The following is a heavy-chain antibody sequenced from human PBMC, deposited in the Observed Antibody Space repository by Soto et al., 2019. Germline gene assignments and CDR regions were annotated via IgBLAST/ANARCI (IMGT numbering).Heavy chain of an antibody. Sequence: QVQLVESGGGVVQPGRSLRLSCAASGFTFSSYGMHWVRQAPGKGLEWVAVVSYDGSNKYYADSEKGRFTISRDNSKNTLYLQMNSLRAEDTAVYYCAKDVVVGATPGLGDYYYYYGMDVWGQGTTVTVSS. D-gene: IGHD1-26*01. CDR3: AKDVVVGATPGLGDYYYYYGMDV. CDR1: GFTFSSYG. J-gene: IGHJ6*02. V-gene: IGHV3-30*18. CDR2: VSYDGSNK.